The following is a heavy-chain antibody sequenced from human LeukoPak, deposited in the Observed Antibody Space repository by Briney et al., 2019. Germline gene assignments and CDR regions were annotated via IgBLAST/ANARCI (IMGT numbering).Heavy chain of an antibody. CDR2: SYSGGST. V-gene: IGHV3-53*04. Sequence: GGSLRLSCAASGFTVSSNFMSWVRQAPGKGLDWVSVSYSGGSTYYADTVKGRYTISTHNYKNTLYLQMNSLRAEDTAVYYCARLYGPFLEWSPYFAYWGQGTLVTVSS. CDR1: GFTVSSNF. D-gene: IGHD3-3*02. J-gene: IGHJ4*02. CDR3: ARLYGPFLEWSPYFAY.